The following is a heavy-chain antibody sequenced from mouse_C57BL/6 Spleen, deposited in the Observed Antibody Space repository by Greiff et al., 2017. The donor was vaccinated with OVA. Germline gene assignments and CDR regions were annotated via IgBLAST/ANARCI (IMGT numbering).Heavy chain of an antibody. CDR1: GYTFTSYW. J-gene: IGHJ1*03. CDR3: ARLIWDGNYVDWYFDV. V-gene: IGHV1-72*01. CDR2: IDPNSGGT. D-gene: IGHD2-1*01. Sequence: QVQLQQPGAELVKPGASVKLSCKASGYTFTSYWMHWVKQRPGRGLEWIGRIDPNSGGTKYNEQFKSKATLTVDKPSSTAYMQLSSLTSEYSAVYYCARLIWDGNYVDWYFDVWGTGTTVTVSS.